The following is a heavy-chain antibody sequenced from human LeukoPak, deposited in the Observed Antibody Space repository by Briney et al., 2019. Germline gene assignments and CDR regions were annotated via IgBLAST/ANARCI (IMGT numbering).Heavy chain of an antibody. V-gene: IGHV3-74*01. CDR2: ISGDGCGK. CDR1: GFTSSGYW. Sequence: SGGSLRLSCAASGFTSSGYWMHWVHQHPARGLMWVSYISGDGCGKRYEDSVKGRFTISIDNAKNTVYLQMNSLRVDDTAVYYCARDGQGPIDLDYGGQGTPVTVSS. CDR3: ARDGQGPIDLDY. J-gene: IGHJ4*02.